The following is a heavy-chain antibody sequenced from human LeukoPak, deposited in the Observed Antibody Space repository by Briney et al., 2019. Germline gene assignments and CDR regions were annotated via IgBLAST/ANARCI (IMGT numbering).Heavy chain of an antibody. CDR1: GYTFTSYD. J-gene: IGHJ4*02. D-gene: IGHD1-1*01. V-gene: IGHV1-8*01. Sequence: ASVKVSCKASGYTFTSYDINWVRQATGQGLEWMGWMNPNSGNTGYAQKFQGRVTMTRDTSTSTVYMELSSLRSEDTAVYYCARAPLDPHPLDYWGQGTLVTVSS. CDR2: MNPNSGNT. CDR3: ARAPLDPHPLDY.